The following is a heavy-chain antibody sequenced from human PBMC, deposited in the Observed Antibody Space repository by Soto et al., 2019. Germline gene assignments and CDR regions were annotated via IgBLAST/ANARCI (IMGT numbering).Heavy chain of an antibody. CDR3: ARGAGGYYYMDV. CDR2: IYSDGSRT. D-gene: IGHD3-10*01. V-gene: IGHV3-74*01. Sequence: EVQLVESGGGLVQPGGSLRLSCAASGFTFSSYWMHWVRQAPGKGLVWVSRIYSDGSRTSYAEYVKGRFTISRDNAKNTLYLQMDSLSPEDTAVYYCARGAGGYYYMDVWGKGTTVTVSS. CDR1: GFTFSSYW. J-gene: IGHJ6*03.